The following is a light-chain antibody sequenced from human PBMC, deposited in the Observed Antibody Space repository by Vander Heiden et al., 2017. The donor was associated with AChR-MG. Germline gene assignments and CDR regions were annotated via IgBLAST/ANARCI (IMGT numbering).Light chain of an antibody. Sequence: EIVLTQSPATLSLSPGERATLSCRASQSVSTYLAWYQQKPGQAPRLLMYDASNRATGIPARFSGSGSGTDFTLTISSLEPGDFAVYYCQHRSNWPLTFGGGTKVEIK. CDR1: QSVSTY. V-gene: IGKV3-11*01. CDR3: QHRSNWPLT. J-gene: IGKJ4*01. CDR2: DAS.